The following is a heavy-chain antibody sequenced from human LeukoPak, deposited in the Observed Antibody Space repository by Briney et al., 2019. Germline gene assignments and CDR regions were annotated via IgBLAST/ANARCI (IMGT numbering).Heavy chain of an antibody. CDR2: ISAYNGNT. Sequence: ASVKVSCKASGYTFTSYGISWVRQAPGQGLEWMGWISAYNGNTSYAQKLQGRVTMTTDTSTSTAYMELRSLRSDDTAVYYCARLVSDFWSGYYTEYYFDYWGQGTLVTISS. J-gene: IGHJ4*02. V-gene: IGHV1-18*01. CDR1: GYTFTSYG. D-gene: IGHD3-3*01. CDR3: ARLVSDFWSGYYTEYYFDY.